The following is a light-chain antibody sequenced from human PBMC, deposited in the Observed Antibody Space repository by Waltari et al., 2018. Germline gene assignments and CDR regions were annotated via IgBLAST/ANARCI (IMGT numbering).Light chain of an antibody. CDR2: DVS. CDR3: NSYTSSTTLV. J-gene: IGLJ1*01. Sequence: QSALTQPASVSGSPGQSITISCTGTSSDVGDYNYFSWFQQHPGKAPKLIIYDVSNRPSGVSNRFSGSKSGNTASLTISGLQAEDEADYYCNSYTSSTTLVFGTGTKVTVL. V-gene: IGLV2-14*03. CDR1: SSDVGDYNY.